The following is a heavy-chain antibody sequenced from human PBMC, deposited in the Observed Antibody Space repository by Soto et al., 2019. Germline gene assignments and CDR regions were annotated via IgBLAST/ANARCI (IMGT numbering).Heavy chain of an antibody. V-gene: IGHV3-23*01. Sequence: EVQLLESGGGLVQPGGSLRLSCAASGFTFSSYAMSWVRQAPGKGLEWVSTISGSGSKTYYADSGKGRFTISKDNSKSTLNLQMNSLRAEDTAVYYCAKDSLNYYYSSGPFDPWGQGTLVTVSS. CDR3: AKDSLNYYYSSGPFDP. J-gene: IGHJ5*02. D-gene: IGHD3-10*01. CDR2: ISGSGSKT. CDR1: GFTFSSYA.